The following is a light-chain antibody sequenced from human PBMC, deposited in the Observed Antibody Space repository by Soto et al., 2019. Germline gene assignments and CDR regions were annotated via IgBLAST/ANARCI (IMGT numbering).Light chain of an antibody. CDR3: QSYDSDFVV. CDR2: EHN. CDR1: SGSIASNY. Sequence: NFMLTQPHSVSESPGKTVTISCTGSSGSIASNYVQWYQQRPGSAPTIVIFEHNQRPSGVPDRFSGSIDTSSNSASLTISGLQTEDEADYYCQSYDSDFVVFGGGTKLTVL. V-gene: IGLV6-57*02. J-gene: IGLJ2*01.